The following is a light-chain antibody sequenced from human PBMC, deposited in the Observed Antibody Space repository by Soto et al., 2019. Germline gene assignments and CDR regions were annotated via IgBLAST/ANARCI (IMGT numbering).Light chain of an antibody. V-gene: IGKV1-5*03. J-gene: IGKJ4*01. Sequence: DIRMTQSPSTLSASVGDRVTITCRASQSIGSWLAWYQQKPGKVPRLLIYKASNLEGGVLSRFSGSGSGTDFTLTISSLQADDFATYYCQQYTDFSALTFGGGTKVEIK. CDR3: QQYTDFSALT. CDR1: QSIGSW. CDR2: KAS.